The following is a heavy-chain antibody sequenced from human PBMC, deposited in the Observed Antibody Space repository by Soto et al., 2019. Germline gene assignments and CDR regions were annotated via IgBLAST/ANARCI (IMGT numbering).Heavy chain of an antibody. CDR1: GGSVSSGSYY. V-gene: IGHV4-61*01. J-gene: IGHJ4*02. Sequence: SETLSLTCTVSGGSVSSGSYYWSWIRQPPGKGLEWIGYIYYSGSTNYNPSLKSRVTISVDTSKNQFSLKLSSVTAADTAVYYCARAQSGSYSLDYWGQGTLVTVSS. CDR2: IYYSGST. CDR3: ARAQSGSYSLDY. D-gene: IGHD1-26*01.